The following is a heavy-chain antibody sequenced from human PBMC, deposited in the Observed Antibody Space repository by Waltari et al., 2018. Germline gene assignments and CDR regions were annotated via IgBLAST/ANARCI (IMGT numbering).Heavy chain of an antibody. CDR1: GGSISSSSYY. V-gene: IGHV4-39*01. Sequence: QLQLQESGPGLVKPSETLSLTCTVSGGSISSSSYYWGWLRQPPGKGLDWSGSIYYSGGTDYNPSPKSRVTVSVDTSKKQFSLKLSSVTAADTAVYYCARHAASGSYPLRMFLDYWGEGTLVTVSS. CDR3: ARHAASGSYPLRMFLDY. D-gene: IGHD1-26*01. CDR2: IYYSGGT. J-gene: IGHJ4*02.